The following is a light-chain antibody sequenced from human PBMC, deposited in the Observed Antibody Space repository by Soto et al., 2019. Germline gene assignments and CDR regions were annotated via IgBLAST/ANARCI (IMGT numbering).Light chain of an antibody. CDR2: EGN. V-gene: IGLV2-23*01. J-gene: IGLJ2*01. CDR1: SSDVGYYNL. CDR3: CSYAGSTTVI. Sequence: QSALTQPASVSGSPGQSITISCTGTSSDVGYYNLVSWYQQLPGKAHKLIIYEGNKRPSGVSDRFSGSKSGNTASLTVSGLQAEDEAVYHCCSYAGSTTVIFGGGTKLTVL.